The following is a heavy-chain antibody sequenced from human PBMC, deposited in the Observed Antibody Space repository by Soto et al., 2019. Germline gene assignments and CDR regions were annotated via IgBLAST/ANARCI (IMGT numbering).Heavy chain of an antibody. CDR2: VKDGGHT. D-gene: IGHD5-12*01. J-gene: IGHJ4*02. V-gene: IGHV4-34*01. CDR1: GGSLSGYY. Sequence: QVQLQQWGAGLLKPSETLSLNCAVTGGSLSGYYWSWIRQPPGKGLEWIGEVKDGGHTNYSPSLRGRVPISSDTSHNQLHLRLNSVTAADPGVYYCARGQEGVVATHWDQGSLVTVSS. CDR3: ARGQEGVVATH.